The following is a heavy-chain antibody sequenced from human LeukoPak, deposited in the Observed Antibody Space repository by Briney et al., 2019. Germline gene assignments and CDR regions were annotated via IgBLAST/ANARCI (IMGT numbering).Heavy chain of an antibody. CDR2: IIPILGIA. CDR1: GGTFSSYA. V-gene: IGHV1-69*04. J-gene: IGHJ4*02. Sequence: SVKVSCKASGGTFSSYAISWVRQAPGQGLEWMGRIIPILGIANYAQKFQGRVTITADKSTSTAYMELCSLRSEDTAVYYCARSPEAAKNFDYWGQGTLVTVSS. CDR3: ARSPEAAKNFDY.